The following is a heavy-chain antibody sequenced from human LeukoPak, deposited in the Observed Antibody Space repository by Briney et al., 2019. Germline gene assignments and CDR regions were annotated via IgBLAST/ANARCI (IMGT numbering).Heavy chain of an antibody. Sequence: GGSLRLSCAASGFTFSDYYMSWIRQPPGKGLEWVSYISSSGTTIYYADSVRGRFTVSRDNAKSSLYLQMDNLSAEDTAVYYCASLRGVNRWGQGTLVTVSS. J-gene: IGHJ4*02. CDR2: ISSSGTTI. D-gene: IGHD3-10*01. V-gene: IGHV3-11*01. CDR1: GFTFSDYY. CDR3: ASLRGVNR.